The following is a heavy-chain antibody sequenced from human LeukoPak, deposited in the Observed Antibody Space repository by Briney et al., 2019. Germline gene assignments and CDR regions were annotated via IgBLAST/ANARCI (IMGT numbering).Heavy chain of an antibody. CDR1: GFTFSSYG. D-gene: IGHD6-13*01. J-gene: IGHJ6*02. V-gene: IGHV3-33*01. CDR3: AVGDGSSWRKYYGMDV. CDR2: IWYDGSNK. Sequence: LGGSLRLSCAASGFTFSSYGMHWVRQAPGKGLEWVAVIWYDGSNKYYADSVKGRFTISRDNSKNTLYLQMNSLRAEDTAVYYCAVGDGSSWRKYYGMDVWGQGTTVTVSS.